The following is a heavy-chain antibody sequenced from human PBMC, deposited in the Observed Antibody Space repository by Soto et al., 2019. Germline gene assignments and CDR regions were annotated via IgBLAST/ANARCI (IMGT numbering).Heavy chain of an antibody. Sequence: QVQLVESGGGVVQPGRSLRLSCAASGFTFSSYAMHWVRQAPGKGLEWVAAISYDGSNKYYADSVKGRFTISRDNSKNTLYLQMNSLRAEDTAVYYCARGHHGGVGSRTDYYYYYGMDVWGQGTTVTVTS. CDR1: GFTFSSYA. CDR2: ISYDGSNK. J-gene: IGHJ6*02. D-gene: IGHD2-15*01. CDR3: ARGHHGGVGSRTDYYYYYGMDV. V-gene: IGHV3-30-3*01.